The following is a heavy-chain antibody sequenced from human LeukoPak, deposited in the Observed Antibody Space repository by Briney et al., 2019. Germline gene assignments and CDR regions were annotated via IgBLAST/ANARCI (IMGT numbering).Heavy chain of an antibody. J-gene: IGHJ4*02. CDR2: IYYSGST. CDR3: ARSIAPDYYFDY. CDR1: GGSISSSSYY. Sequence: SGTLSLTCTVSGGSISSSSYYWGWIRQPPGKGLEWIGSIYYSGSTYYDPSLKSRVTISVDTSKNQFSLKLSSVTAADTAVYYCARSIAPDYYFDYWGQGTLVTVSS. V-gene: IGHV4-39*01. D-gene: IGHD6-6*01.